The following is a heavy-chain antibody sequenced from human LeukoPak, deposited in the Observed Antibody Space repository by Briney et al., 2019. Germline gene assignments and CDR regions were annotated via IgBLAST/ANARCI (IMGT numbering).Heavy chain of an antibody. D-gene: IGHD2-15*01. CDR3: ARDGAGYCSGGSCSAYCGGDCSGAFDI. CDR1: GFAFNNYG. Sequence: PGGSLRLTCAASGFAFNNYGMDWVRQAPGNVLDLPKAIWYDRSNKYYAHSVMRRFTISSDNSKNTLYLQMYSLRAEDTAVYYCARDGAGYCSGGSCSAYCGGDCSGAFDIWGQGTMVTVSS. J-gene: IGHJ3*02. CDR2: IWYDRSNK. V-gene: IGHV3-33*01.